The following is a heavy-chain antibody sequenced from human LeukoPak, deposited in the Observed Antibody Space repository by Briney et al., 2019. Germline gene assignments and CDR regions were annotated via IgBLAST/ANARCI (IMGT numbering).Heavy chain of an antibody. J-gene: IGHJ6*02. Sequence: ASVKVSCKASGYTFTNYYMHWVRRAPGQGLEWMGIINPSGGSTNYAQKFQGRVTVTSDTSTNTVYMELSSLRSEDTAVYYCARGVGYNYGLYYQYGMDVWGQGTTVTVSS. CDR1: GYTFTNYY. D-gene: IGHD5-18*01. CDR3: ARGVGYNYGLYYQYGMDV. CDR2: INPSGGST. V-gene: IGHV1-46*01.